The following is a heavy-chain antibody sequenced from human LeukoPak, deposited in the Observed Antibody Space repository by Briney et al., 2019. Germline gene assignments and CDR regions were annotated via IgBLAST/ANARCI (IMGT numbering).Heavy chain of an antibody. CDR3: ARSGYYHYYGLDV. CDR1: GFTFSSYD. Sequence: PGGSLRLSGAASGFTFSSYDLHWVRQTTGKGLEWVSAIGTADNTFYPDSVKGRFTISRDDAKNSLYLQMSNLRVGDTAVYYCARSGYYHYYGLDVWGQGTTVTVSS. CDR2: IGTADNT. D-gene: IGHD6-13*01. J-gene: IGHJ6*02. V-gene: IGHV3-13*04.